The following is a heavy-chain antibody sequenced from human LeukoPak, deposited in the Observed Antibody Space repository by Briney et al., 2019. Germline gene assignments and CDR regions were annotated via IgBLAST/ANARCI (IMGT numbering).Heavy chain of an antibody. J-gene: IGHJ4*02. V-gene: IGHV4-39*02. CDR2: IYYSGST. CDR1: GGSISSSSYY. D-gene: IGHD1-26*01. Sequence: SETLSLTCTVSGGSISSSSYYWGWIRQPPGKVLEWIGGIYYSGSTYYNPSLKSRVTISVDTSKDHFSLKLSSVTAADTAVYYCARLRIVGATTIDYWGQGTLVTVSS. CDR3: ARLRIVGATTIDY.